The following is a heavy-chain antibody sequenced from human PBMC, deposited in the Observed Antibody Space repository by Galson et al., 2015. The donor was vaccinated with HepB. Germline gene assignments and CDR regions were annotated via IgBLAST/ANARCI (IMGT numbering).Heavy chain of an antibody. D-gene: IGHD1-26*01. CDR3: ARGGRDFLNYYYGMDV. CDR1: GDSVSSNSAA. V-gene: IGHV6-1*01. CDR2: TYYRSKWYN. Sequence: CAISGDSVSSNSAAWNWIRQSPLRGLEWLGRTYYRSKWYNDYAVSVKSRITINPDTSKNQFSLQLNSVTPEDTAVYYCARGGRDFLNYYYGMDVWGQGTTVTVSS. J-gene: IGHJ6*02.